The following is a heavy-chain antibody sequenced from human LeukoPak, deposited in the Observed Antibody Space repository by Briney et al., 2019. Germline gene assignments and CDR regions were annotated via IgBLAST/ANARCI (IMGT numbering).Heavy chain of an antibody. J-gene: IGHJ2*01. CDR1: GFIFDDHG. CDR2: NSWNSGSI. Sequence: GGSLRLSCAASGFIFDDHGMHWIRQAPGKGLEWVSGNSWNSGSIGCADSVKGRITISRDNAKNSLYLQMNSLRAEDTALYYCAKGSGHIVVVTAYLYFDLWGRGTLVTVSS. CDR3: AKGSGHIVVVTAYLYFDL. V-gene: IGHV3-9*01. D-gene: IGHD2-21*02.